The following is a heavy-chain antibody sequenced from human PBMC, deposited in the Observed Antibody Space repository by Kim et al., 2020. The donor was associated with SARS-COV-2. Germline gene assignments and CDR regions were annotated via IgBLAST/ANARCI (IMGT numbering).Heavy chain of an antibody. Sequence: ASVKVSCKASGYTFTSYDINWVRQATGQGLEWMGWMNPNSGNTGYAQKFQGRVTMTRNTSISTAYMELSSLRSEDTAVYYCARVEYCSGGSCRYEVSDYWGQGTLVTVSS. J-gene: IGHJ4*02. CDR1: GYTFTSYD. CDR3: ARVEYCSGGSCRYEVSDY. D-gene: IGHD2-15*01. CDR2: MNPNSGNT. V-gene: IGHV1-8*01.